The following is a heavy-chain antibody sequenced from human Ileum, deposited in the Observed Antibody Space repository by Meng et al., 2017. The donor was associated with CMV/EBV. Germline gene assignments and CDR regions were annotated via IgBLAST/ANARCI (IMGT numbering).Heavy chain of an antibody. J-gene: IGHJ4*02. D-gene: IGHD3-16*01. CDR2: TYHGGST. V-gene: IGHV4-4*07. Sequence: LQGADPGLVKHSETLSLTCTVSCDSITSFYRSWIRQPAGKALEWIGRTYHGGSTNYNPSLKSRVTLSVDTSKTQFSMRLTSVTAADTAVYYCARGPGGFGDFNFDYWGQGTLVTVSS. CDR3: ARGPGGFGDFNFDY. CDR1: CDSITSFY.